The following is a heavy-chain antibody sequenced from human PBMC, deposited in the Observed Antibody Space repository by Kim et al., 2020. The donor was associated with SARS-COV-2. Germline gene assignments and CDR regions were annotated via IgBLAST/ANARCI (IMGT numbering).Heavy chain of an antibody. V-gene: IGHV3-13*05. D-gene: IGHD6-19*01. J-gene: IGHJ4*02. Sequence: GGSLRLSCAASGFTFSSYDMHWVRQATGKGLEWVSAIGTAGDPYYPGSVKGRFTISRENAKNSLYLQMNSLRAGDTAVYYCARARRDSSGWYGNFDYWGQGTLVTVSS. CDR1: GFTFSSYD. CDR3: ARARRDSSGWYGNFDY. CDR2: IGTAGDP.